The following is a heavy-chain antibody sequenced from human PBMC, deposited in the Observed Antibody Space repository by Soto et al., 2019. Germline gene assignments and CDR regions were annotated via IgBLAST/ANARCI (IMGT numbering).Heavy chain of an antibody. CDR1: GYIFSDYG. J-gene: IGHJ4*02. CDR3: ATSDWAW. D-gene: IGHD3-9*01. Sequence: QVQVVQSGAEEKRPGASVKASCKTSGYIFSDYGIHWVRQAPGHGLEWMGYINAGNGDTRYSPKFKGRLTITRDTSARTAYMDLTSLESKDTAVYYCATSDWAWWGQGTLVTVSP. CDR2: INAGNGDT. V-gene: IGHV1-3*05.